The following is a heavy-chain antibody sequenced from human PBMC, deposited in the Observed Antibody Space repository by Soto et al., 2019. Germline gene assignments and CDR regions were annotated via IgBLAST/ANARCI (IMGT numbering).Heavy chain of an antibody. CDR1: GFSLSTNGEG. D-gene: IGHD6-6*01. J-gene: IGHJ3*02. CDR2: IYWDDNK. CDR3: AHRRARTAGRDDAYDI. V-gene: IGHV2-5*02. Sequence: QITLKESGPPVVKPTQTLTLTCIFSGFSLSTNGEGVGWIRQSPGKSPEWLALIYWDDNKRYRPSLESRLTITRDTSKTQVVLIMTGMDPVDTGTYYCAHRRARTAGRDDAYDIWGQGTMVTISS.